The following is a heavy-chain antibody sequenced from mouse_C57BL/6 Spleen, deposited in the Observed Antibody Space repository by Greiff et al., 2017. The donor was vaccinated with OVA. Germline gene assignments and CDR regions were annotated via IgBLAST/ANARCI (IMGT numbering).Heavy chain of an antibody. CDR3: AREGGIWYFDV. Sequence: EVHLVESEGGLVQPGSSMKLSCTASGFTFSDYYMAWVRQVPEKGLEWVANINYDGSSTYYLDSLKSRFIISRDNAKNILYLQMSSLKSEDTATYYCAREGGIWYFDVWGTGTTVTVSS. CDR2: INYDGSST. V-gene: IGHV5-16*01. J-gene: IGHJ1*03. CDR1: GFTFSDYY.